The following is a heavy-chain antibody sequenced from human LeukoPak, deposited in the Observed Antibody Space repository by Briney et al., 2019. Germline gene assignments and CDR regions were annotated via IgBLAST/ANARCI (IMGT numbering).Heavy chain of an antibody. CDR1: RFNFSIYA. Sequence: GGSLRHSCLAYRFNFSIYALTCVRQAPGKGLEWVSAISGSGTSTYYADSVKGRFTISRDNSKNTPYLQINSLRAEDTAKYLRSNAHFRDYWGPGTLVTVSS. CDR3: SNAHFRDY. J-gene: IGHJ4*02. CDR2: ISGSGTST. D-gene: IGHD1-1*01. V-gene: IGHV3-23*01.